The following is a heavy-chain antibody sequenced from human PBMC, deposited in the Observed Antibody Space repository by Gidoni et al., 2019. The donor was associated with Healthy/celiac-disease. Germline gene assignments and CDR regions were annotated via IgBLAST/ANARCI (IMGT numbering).Heavy chain of an antibody. CDR2: SYPGDSDT. CDR1: GYSFTSYG. Sequence: EVQLVQSGAEVKKPGESLKISCQGSGYSFTSYGIGWVRQMPGKGLEWMGISYPGDSDTRDSPSFQGQVTISADKSISTAYLQWSSLKASDTAMYYCSRGGAVAGVPTGYWGQGTLVTVSS. D-gene: IGHD6-19*01. CDR3: SRGGAVAGVPTGY. V-gene: IGHV5-51*03. J-gene: IGHJ4*02.